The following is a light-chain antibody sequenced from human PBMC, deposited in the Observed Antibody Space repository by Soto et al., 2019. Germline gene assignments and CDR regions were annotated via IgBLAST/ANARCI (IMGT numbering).Light chain of an antibody. J-gene: IGKJ2*01. Sequence: EIVLTQSPGTLSLSPGERATLSCRASQSVSSSYLAWYQQKPGQAPRLLIYGASRRATGIPDRFSGSGSGTDFTLTISRLEPEEFAVYYCQQFGSSFYTFGQGT. V-gene: IGKV3-20*01. CDR3: QQFGSSFYT. CDR1: QSVSSSY. CDR2: GAS.